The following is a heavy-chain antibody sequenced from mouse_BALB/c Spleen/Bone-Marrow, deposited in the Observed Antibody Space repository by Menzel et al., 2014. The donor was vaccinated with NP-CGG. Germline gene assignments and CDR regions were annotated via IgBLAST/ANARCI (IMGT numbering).Heavy chain of an antibody. Sequence: EVKVVESGGDLVKPGGSLKLSCAASGFTFSTYGMSWVRQTPDKRLEWVATISSGSGYTYYPDNLKGRFTISRDNANNPLCLQMNSLKSEDKAMYFCARRGNWDCKRYFDVWGVGTTVTVSS. CDR1: GFTFSTYG. J-gene: IGHJ1*01. CDR2: ISSGSGYT. D-gene: IGHD4-1*01. V-gene: IGHV5-6*02. CDR3: ARRGNWDCKRYFDV.